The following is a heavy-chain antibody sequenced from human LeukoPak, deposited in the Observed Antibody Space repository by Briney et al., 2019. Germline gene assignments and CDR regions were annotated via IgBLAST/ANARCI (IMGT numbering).Heavy chain of an antibody. Sequence: GGSLRLSCAASGFTFTTYSMNWVSQAPGKGLEWVSYISGSSSTIYYADSVKGGFTISRDSPKNSLYLQMNSLRDEDTAVYYCASGWYYDSSGYYVDAFDFSGQGTMVTVSS. V-gene: IGHV3-48*02. CDR1: GFTFTTYS. D-gene: IGHD3-22*01. J-gene: IGHJ3*01. CDR3: ASGWYYDSSGYYVDAFDF. CDR2: ISGSSSTI.